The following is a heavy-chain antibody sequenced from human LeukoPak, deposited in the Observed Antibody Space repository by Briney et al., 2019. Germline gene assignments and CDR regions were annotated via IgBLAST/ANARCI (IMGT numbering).Heavy chain of an antibody. CDR2: INHSGST. CDR1: GGSFSGYY. CDR3: ARVHLYDILTGSDDY. D-gene: IGHD3-9*01. Sequence: SETLSLTCAVYGGSFSGYYWSWIRQPPGKGREWIGEINHSGSTNYNPSLKSRVTISVDTSKHQFSLKLSSVTAADTAVYYCARVHLYDILTGSDDYWGQGTLVTVSS. V-gene: IGHV4-34*01. J-gene: IGHJ4*02.